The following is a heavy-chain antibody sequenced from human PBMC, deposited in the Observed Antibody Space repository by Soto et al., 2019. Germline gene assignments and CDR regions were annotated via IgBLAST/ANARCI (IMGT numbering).Heavy chain of an antibody. CDR3: AREDDGGDRDYYGLDV. V-gene: IGHV4-59*12. D-gene: IGHD2-21*02. CDR2: IYYSGST. CDR1: GGSISSYY. J-gene: IGHJ6*02. Sequence: SETLSLTCTVSGGSISSYYWSWIRQPPGKGLEWIGYIYYSGSTNYNPSLKSRVTISVDTSKNLFSLKLSSVTAADTAVYFCAREDDGGDRDYYGLDVWGQGTTVTVS.